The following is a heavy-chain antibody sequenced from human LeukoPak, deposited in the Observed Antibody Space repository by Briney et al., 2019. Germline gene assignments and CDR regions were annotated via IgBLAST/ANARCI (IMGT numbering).Heavy chain of an antibody. CDR1: GFDFSTYW. CDR3: ARNTAPIVLRYFYFYMDV. V-gene: IGHV3-7*01. J-gene: IGHJ6*03. D-gene: IGHD2-2*02. CDR2: IKVDGSEE. Sequence: GGSLRLSCAVSGFDFSTYWMTWVRQAPGKGLEWVANIKVDGSEEYYVDSVKGRFTISRDNARSSLYLQMNSLRAEDTAVYYCARNTAPIVLRYFYFYMDVWGKGTTVTVSS.